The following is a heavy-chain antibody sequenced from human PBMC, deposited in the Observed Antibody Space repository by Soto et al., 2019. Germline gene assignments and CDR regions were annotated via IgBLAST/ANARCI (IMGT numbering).Heavy chain of an antibody. J-gene: IGHJ4*02. Sequence: PSETLSLTCTVSGGSISSGGYYWSWIRQHPGKGLEWIGYIYYSGSTYYNPSLKSRVTISVDTSKNQFSLKLSSVTAADTAVYYCARGDTLEYYFDYWGQGTLVTVS. D-gene: IGHD1-26*01. V-gene: IGHV4-31*03. CDR1: GGSISSGGYY. CDR3: ARGDTLEYYFDY. CDR2: IYYSGST.